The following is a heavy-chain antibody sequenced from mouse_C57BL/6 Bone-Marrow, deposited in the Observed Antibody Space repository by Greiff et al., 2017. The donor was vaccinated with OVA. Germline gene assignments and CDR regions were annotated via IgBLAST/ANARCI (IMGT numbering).Heavy chain of an antibody. Sequence: EVQGVESGGGLVKPGGSLKLSCAASGFTFSDYGMHWVRQAPEKGLEWVAYISSGSSTIYYAATVKGRFTISRDNAKNTLFLQMTSLRSEDTAMYYCSRPHYYGSSPYAMDYWGQGTSVTVSS. D-gene: IGHD1-1*01. CDR2: ISSGSSTI. V-gene: IGHV5-17*01. CDR1: GFTFSDYG. J-gene: IGHJ4*01. CDR3: SRPHYYGSSPYAMDY.